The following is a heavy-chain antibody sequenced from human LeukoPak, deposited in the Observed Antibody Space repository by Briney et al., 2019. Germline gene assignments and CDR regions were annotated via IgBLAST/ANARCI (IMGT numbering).Heavy chain of an antibody. V-gene: IGHV3-30-3*01. CDR1: GFTFSSYA. J-gene: IGHJ4*02. Sequence: GRSLRLSCAASGFTFSSYAMHWVRQAPGKGLEWVAVISYDGSNKYYADSVKGRFTISRDNSKNTLYLQMNSLRAEDTAVYYCATQMIAAAGAFDYWGQGTLVTVSS. CDR3: ATQMIAAAGAFDY. CDR2: ISYDGSNK. D-gene: IGHD6-13*01.